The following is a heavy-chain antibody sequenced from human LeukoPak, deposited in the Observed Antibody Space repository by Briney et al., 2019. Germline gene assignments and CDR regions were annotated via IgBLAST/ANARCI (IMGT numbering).Heavy chain of an antibody. CDR3: ARGDPGSLGLDF. CDR1: GGTFTNYA. D-gene: IGHD1-26*01. V-gene: IGHV1-69*13. J-gene: IGHJ4*02. CDR2: IIPVYNRP. Sequence: ASVKVSCKASGGTFTNYAITWLRQAPGQGPEWMGTIIPVYNRPDYARKLQGRITITADESTSTVYMELSSLRSDDTAMYYCARGDPGSLGLDFWGQGTQVTVSS.